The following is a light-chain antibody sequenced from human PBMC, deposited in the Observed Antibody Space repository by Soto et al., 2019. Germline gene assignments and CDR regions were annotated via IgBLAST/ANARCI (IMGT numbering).Light chain of an antibody. CDR1: QSINSF. CDR3: QQSYSTPLT. Sequence: DLQVTQSPSSLSASVGDRVTITCRASQSINSFLNWYQQKPGKAPRLLIYTASSLQSGVPSRFSGSGSGTDFTLTISSLQPEDFATYYCQQSYSTPLTFGGGTKVEIK. CDR2: TAS. J-gene: IGKJ4*01. V-gene: IGKV1-39*01.